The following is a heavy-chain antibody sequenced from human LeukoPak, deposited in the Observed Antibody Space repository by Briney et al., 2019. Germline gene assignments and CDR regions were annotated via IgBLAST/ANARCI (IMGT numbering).Heavy chain of an antibody. Sequence: PSETLSLTCAVYGGSFSGYFWSWIRQPPGKGLEWIGEINHSGSTNCNPSLKSRVTISVDTSKNQFSLKLSSVTAADTAVYYCARRGRITIFGVVPDDAFDIWGQGTMVTVSS. D-gene: IGHD3-3*01. CDR1: GGSFSGYF. CDR2: INHSGST. CDR3: ARRGRITIFGVVPDDAFDI. J-gene: IGHJ3*02. V-gene: IGHV4-34*01.